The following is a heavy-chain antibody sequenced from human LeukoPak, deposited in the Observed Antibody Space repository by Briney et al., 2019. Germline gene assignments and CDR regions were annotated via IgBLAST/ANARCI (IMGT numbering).Heavy chain of an antibody. V-gene: IGHV3-33*01. D-gene: IGHD3-10*01. Sequence: GGSLRLSCAASGFTFNSYGMFWVRQAPGKGLEWVAFIWPDGSNKLYGDSVKGRFTISRDNSKNTVYLQMNSLRAEDTAVYFCSRGYWKTPRRLEAWGQGTLVTVSS. CDR3: SRGYWKTPRRLEA. CDR2: IWPDGSNK. J-gene: IGHJ5*01. CDR1: GFTFNSYG.